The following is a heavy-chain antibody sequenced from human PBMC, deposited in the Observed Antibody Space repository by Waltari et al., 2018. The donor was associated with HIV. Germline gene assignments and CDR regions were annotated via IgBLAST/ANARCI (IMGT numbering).Heavy chain of an antibody. CDR1: NFSVPGKR. J-gene: IGHJ5*02. Sequence: AESGGRLIQPGGSLGLSCTASNFSVPGKRVTWVRAAPGGSLEWVAVIYPDDTTHYADSVIGRFTISRAKSRTTVLLLMNGLFVDDTATYFCATGVRYYGPWGQGTRVTVSS. CDR3: ATGVRYYGP. D-gene: IGHD3-10*01. CDR2: IYPDDTT. V-gene: IGHV3-53*01.